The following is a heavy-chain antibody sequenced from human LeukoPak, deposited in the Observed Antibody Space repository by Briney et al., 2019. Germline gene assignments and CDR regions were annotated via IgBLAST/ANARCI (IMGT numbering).Heavy chain of an antibody. CDR1: GFTVSSTD. CDR3: ALLGAAGREYFQH. V-gene: IGHV3-53*01. Sequence: PGESLRLSCAASGFTVSSTDMGWVRQAPGKGLEWVSAVYSGGSTFYADSVKGRFTISRDNSKNTLYLQISSLRAEDTAVYYCALLGAAGREYFQHWGQGTLVTVSS. J-gene: IGHJ1*01. CDR2: VYSGGST. D-gene: IGHD6-13*01.